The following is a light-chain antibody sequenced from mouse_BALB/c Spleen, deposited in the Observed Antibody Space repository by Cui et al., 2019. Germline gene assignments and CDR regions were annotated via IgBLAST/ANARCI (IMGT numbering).Light chain of an antibody. V-gene: IGKV4-55*01. J-gene: IGKJ2*01. Sequence: QIVLTQSPAIMSASPWEKVTMTCSASSSVSYMYWYQQKPGSSPRLLIYDTSNLASGVPVRFSGSGSGTSYSLTISRMEAEDAATYYCQQWSSYPPGTFGGGTKLEIK. CDR1: SSVSY. CDR2: DTS. CDR3: QQWSSYPPGT.